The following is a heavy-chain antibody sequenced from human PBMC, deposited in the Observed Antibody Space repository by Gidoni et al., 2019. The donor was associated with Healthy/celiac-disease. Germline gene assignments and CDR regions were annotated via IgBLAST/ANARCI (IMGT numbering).Heavy chain of an antibody. D-gene: IGHD5-12*01. Sequence: QVQLQESGPGLVKPSQTLSLTCTVSGGSISRGGYYWSWIRQHPGKGLEWIGYIYYSGSTYYNPSLKSRVTISVDTSKNQFSLKLSSVTAADTAVYYCARDRGMATIGHAFDIWGQGTMVTVSS. CDR3: ARDRGMATIGHAFDI. V-gene: IGHV4-31*03. J-gene: IGHJ3*02. CDR2: IYYSGST. CDR1: GGSISRGGYY.